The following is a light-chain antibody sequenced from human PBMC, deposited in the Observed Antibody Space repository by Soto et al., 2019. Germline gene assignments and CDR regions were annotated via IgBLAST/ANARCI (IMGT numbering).Light chain of an antibody. CDR1: QSVSSN. CDR3: QQYNNWPPWT. CDR2: GAS. Sequence: IVMTHSPATLSVSPWERVTLSCRASQSVSSNLAWYQQKPGQAPRLLIYGASTRATGIPARFSGSGSGTEFTLTISSLQSEDFAVYYCQQYNNWPPWTFGQGTKVDIK. J-gene: IGKJ1*01. V-gene: IGKV3-15*01.